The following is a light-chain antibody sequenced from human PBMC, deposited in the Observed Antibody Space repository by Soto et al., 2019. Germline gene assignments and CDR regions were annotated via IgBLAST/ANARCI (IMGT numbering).Light chain of an antibody. CDR2: GAS. Sequence: DIQMTQSPSTLSASVGDRVTITCRASQSISTWLAWYQQKPGKAPKLLIYGASSLESGVPSRFSGSGSGTEFTLTISSLQPDDFATYYCQQYNSFPPTFGPGTKLEIK. CDR3: QQYNSFPPT. CDR1: QSISTW. V-gene: IGKV1-5*01. J-gene: IGKJ2*01.